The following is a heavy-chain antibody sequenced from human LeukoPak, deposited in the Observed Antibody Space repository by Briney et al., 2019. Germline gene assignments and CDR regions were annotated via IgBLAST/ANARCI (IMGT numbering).Heavy chain of an antibody. CDR3: ARDKKDYGDYGGFDY. Sequence: GSLRLSCAASGFTFSSYSMNWVRQAPGKGLEWVSSISSSSSYIYYADSVKGRFTISRDNAKNSLYLQTISLRAEDTAVYYCARDKKDYGDYGGFDYWGQGTLVTVSS. V-gene: IGHV3-21*01. D-gene: IGHD4-17*01. CDR2: ISSSSSYI. CDR1: GFTFSSYS. J-gene: IGHJ4*02.